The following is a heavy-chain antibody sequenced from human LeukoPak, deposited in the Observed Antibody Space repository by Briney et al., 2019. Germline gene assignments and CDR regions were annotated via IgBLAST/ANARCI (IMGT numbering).Heavy chain of an antibody. CDR3: ASTVTTPGYYYYMDG. CDR1: GYTFTSYD. J-gene: IGHJ6*03. V-gene: IGHV1-8*01. Sequence: ASVKVSCKASGYTFTSYDINWVRQATGQGLEWMGWMNPNSGNTGYAQKFQGRVTMTRNTSISTAYMELSSLRSEDTAVYYCASTVTTPGYYYYMDGWGKGTTVTVSS. D-gene: IGHD4-11*01. CDR2: MNPNSGNT.